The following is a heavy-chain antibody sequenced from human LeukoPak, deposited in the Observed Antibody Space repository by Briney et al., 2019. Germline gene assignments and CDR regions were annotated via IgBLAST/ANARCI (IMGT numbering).Heavy chain of an antibody. V-gene: IGHV3-30*18. J-gene: IGHJ4*02. Sequence: GGSLRLSCAASGFTFSSYGMHWVRQAPGKGLEWVAVISYDGSNKYYADSVKGRFTISRDNSKNTLYLQMNSLRAEDTAVCYCAKGPYYDFWSGYSDRGYFDYWGQGTLVTVSS. CDR2: ISYDGSNK. D-gene: IGHD3-3*01. CDR3: AKGPYYDFWSGYSDRGYFDY. CDR1: GFTFSSYG.